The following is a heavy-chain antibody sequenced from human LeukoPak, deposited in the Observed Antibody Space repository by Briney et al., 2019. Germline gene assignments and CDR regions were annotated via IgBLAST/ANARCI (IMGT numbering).Heavy chain of an antibody. Sequence: SETLSLTCAVSGGSISSGGYSWSWIRQPPGKGLEWIGYIYHSESTYYNPSLKSRVTISVDTSKNQFSLKVSSVTAADTAVYYCARHLNWGSAFDYWGQGTLVTVSS. CDR2: IYHSEST. CDR3: ARHLNWGSAFDY. J-gene: IGHJ4*02. CDR1: GGSISSGGYS. D-gene: IGHD7-27*01. V-gene: IGHV4-30-2*01.